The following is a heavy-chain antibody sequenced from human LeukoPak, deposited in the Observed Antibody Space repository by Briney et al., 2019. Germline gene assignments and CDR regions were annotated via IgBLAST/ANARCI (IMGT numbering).Heavy chain of an antibody. CDR1: GGSISSYY. CDR2: IYYSGST. D-gene: IGHD6-19*01. J-gene: IGHJ5*02. Sequence: SETLSLTCTVSGGSISSYYWSWIRQPPGKGLEWIGYIYYSGSTNYNPSLKSRVTISVDTSKNQFSLELSSVTAADTAVYYCARHGSGWQNWFDPWGQGTLVTVSS. V-gene: IGHV4-59*08. CDR3: ARHGSGWQNWFDP.